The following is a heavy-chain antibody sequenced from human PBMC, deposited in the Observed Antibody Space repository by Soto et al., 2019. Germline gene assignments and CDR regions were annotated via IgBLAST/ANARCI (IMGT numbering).Heavy chain of an antibody. CDR1: GGSISSYY. Sequence: SETLSLTCTVSGGSISSYYWSWIRQPPGKGLEWIGYIYYSGSTNYNPSLKSRVTISVDTSKNLFSLKLSSVTAADTAVYYCARRSGCSGGSCKGNWFDPWGQGTLVTVYS. V-gene: IGHV4-59*08. CDR2: IYYSGST. CDR3: ARRSGCSGGSCKGNWFDP. D-gene: IGHD2-15*01. J-gene: IGHJ5*02.